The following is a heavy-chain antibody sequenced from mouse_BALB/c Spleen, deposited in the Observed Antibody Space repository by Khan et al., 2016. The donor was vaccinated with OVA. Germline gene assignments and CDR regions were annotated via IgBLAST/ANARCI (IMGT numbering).Heavy chain of an antibody. CDR1: GYTFTSHT. D-gene: IGHD2-14*01. J-gene: IGHJ4*01. CDR3: ARRTTEYALDY. Sequence: QVQLKQSGAELARPGASVQMSCKASGYTFTSHTMHWVKQRPGQGLEWIGYINPRSDYTQYNQKFTDKATLTADISSSTAYMQLSSLTSEDSAVYYCARRTTEYALDYWGQGTSGTVSS. CDR2: INPRSDYT. V-gene: IGHV1-4*01.